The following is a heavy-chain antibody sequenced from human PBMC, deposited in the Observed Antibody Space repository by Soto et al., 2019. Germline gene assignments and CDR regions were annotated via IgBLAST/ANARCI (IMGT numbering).Heavy chain of an antibody. J-gene: IGHJ4*02. CDR1: GYTLTELS. D-gene: IGHD3-22*01. CDR3: ARPKDYDDCLDL. CDR2: INAGNGNT. V-gene: IGHV1-3*01. Sequence: ASVKVSCKVSGYTLTELSMHWVRQAPGQRLEWMGWINAGNGNTKYSQKFQGRVTFTRDTSANTAYIELSSLISEDTAVYYCARPKDYDDCLDLWGQGTLVTVSS.